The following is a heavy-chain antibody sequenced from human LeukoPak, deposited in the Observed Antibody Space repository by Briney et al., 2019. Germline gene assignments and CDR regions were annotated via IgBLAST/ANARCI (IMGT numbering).Heavy chain of an antibody. CDR1: GGTFSSYA. J-gene: IGHJ4*02. CDR3: ARDLIRYCSSTSCSPFDY. V-gene: IGHV1-69*06. CDR2: IIPIFGTA. D-gene: IGHD2-2*01. Sequence: SVKVSCKASGGTFSSYAISWVRQAPGQGLEWMGGIIPIFGTANYAQKFQGRVTITADKSTSTAYMELRSLRSDDTAVYYCARDLIRYCSSTSCSPFDYWGQGTLVTVSS.